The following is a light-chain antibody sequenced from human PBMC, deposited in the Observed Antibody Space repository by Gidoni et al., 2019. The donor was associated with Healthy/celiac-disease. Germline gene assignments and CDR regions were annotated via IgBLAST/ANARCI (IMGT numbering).Light chain of an antibody. J-gene: IGLJ2*01. CDR1: SSDVGGYNY. CDR2: EVS. V-gene: IGLV2-14*01. Sequence: QSALTQPASVSGSPGQSITISRTGTSSDVGGYNYVSWYQQHPGKAPKLMIYEVSNRPSGVPDRFSGSKSGNTASLTISGLQAEDEADYYCSSYTSSSTFVVFGGGTKLTVL. CDR3: SSYTSSSTFVV.